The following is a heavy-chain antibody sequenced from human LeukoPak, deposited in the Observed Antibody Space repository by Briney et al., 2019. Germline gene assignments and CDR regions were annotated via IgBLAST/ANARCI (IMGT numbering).Heavy chain of an antibody. V-gene: IGHV4-39*01. Sequence: SETLSLTCTASGGSISSSSYYWGWIRQPPGKGLEWIGSIYYSGSTYYNPSLKSRVTISVDTSKNQFSLKLSSVTAADTAVYYCARGRGRTYYYGSGSYYNWFDPWGQGTLVTVSS. D-gene: IGHD3-10*01. CDR1: GGSISSSSYY. CDR3: ARGRGRTYYYGSGSYYNWFDP. CDR2: IYYSGST. J-gene: IGHJ5*02.